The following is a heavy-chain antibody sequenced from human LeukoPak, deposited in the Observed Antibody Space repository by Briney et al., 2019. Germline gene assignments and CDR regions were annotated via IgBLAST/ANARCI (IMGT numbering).Heavy chain of an antibody. CDR3: ARGNYDILTGYYETPDY. Sequence: PSETLSFTCAVSGYSISSGYYWGWIRPPPGKGLEWIGSIYHSGSTYYNPSLKSRVTISVDTSKNQFSLKLSSVTAADTAVYYCARGNYDILTGYYETPDYWGQGTLVTVSS. CDR1: GYSISSGYY. CDR2: IYHSGST. D-gene: IGHD3-9*01. J-gene: IGHJ4*02. V-gene: IGHV4-38-2*01.